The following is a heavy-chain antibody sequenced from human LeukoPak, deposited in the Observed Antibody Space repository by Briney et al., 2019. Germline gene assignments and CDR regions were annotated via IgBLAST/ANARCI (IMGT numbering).Heavy chain of an antibody. CDR1: GGSISSSDW. CDR2: TSYGGST. J-gene: IGHJ4*02. V-gene: IGHV4-4*02. Sequence: SETLSLTCTVSGGSISSSDWWIWVRQTPGRGLEWIGETSYGGSTNYSPSLKSRVSISVDTSRSQFSLNLSSVTAADTAIYYCARVTRRRTTGEIFGRFLDYWGQGTLVTVSS. D-gene: IGHD3-10*01. CDR3: ARVTRRRTTGEIFGRFLDY.